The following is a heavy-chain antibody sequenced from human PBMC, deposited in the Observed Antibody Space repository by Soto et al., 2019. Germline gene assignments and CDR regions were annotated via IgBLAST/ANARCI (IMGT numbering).Heavy chain of an antibody. D-gene: IGHD4-17*01. CDR3: ARSGIRTVTITYWYFDL. CDR2: IYYSGST. CDR1: GGSISSYY. Sequence: QVQLQESGPGLVKPSETLSLTCTVSGGSISSYYWSWIRQPPGKGLEWIGYIYYSGSTNYNPSLKSRVTISVDTSKNQFSLKLSSVTAADTAVYYCARSGIRTVTITYWYFDLWGRDTLVTVSS. J-gene: IGHJ2*01. V-gene: IGHV4-59*01.